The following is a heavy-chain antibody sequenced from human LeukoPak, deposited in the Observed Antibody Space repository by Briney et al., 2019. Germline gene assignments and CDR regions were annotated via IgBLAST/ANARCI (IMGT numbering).Heavy chain of an antibody. CDR3: ARVPPGIAVAGTLVDY. J-gene: IGHJ4*02. D-gene: IGHD6-19*01. CDR1: GYTLTSYG. Sequence: SVKVSCKASGYTLTSYGISWVRQAPGQGLEWMGGIIPIFGTANYAQKFQGRVTITADESTSTAYMELSSLRSEDTAVYYCARVPPGIAVAGTLVDYWGQGTLVTVSS. V-gene: IGHV1-69*13. CDR2: IIPIFGTA.